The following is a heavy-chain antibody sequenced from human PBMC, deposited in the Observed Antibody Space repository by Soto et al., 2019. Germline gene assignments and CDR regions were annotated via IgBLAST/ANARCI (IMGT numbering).Heavy chain of an antibody. CDR3: ARRFCTKGLCYGLDDC. CDR2: INHSGST. Sequence: SETLSLTCAVYGGSFSGYYWSWIRQPPGKGLEWIGEINHSGSTNYNPSLKSRVTISVDTSKNQFSLKLSSVTAADTAVYYCARRFCTKGLCYGLDDCWGQGTLVTVSS. CDR1: GGSFSGYY. V-gene: IGHV4-34*01. D-gene: IGHD2-8*01. J-gene: IGHJ4*02.